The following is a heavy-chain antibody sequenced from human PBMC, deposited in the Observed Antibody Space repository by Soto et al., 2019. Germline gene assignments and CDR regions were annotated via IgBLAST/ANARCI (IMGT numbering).Heavy chain of an antibody. V-gene: IGHV4-31*01. CDR1: GDSIRGGGHY. Sequence: QVQLQESGPGLVKPSQTLSLTCSVSGDSIRGGGHYWNWIRQFPGKGLERIGYVYHSGSTHYNPSLRGLLTISIDTSKNQFSLRLISVTAADTALYYCARDTGLAPTVWGYWGHGTQVTVSS. CDR2: VYHSGST. D-gene: IGHD7-27*01. J-gene: IGHJ4*03. CDR3: ARDTGLAPTVWGY.